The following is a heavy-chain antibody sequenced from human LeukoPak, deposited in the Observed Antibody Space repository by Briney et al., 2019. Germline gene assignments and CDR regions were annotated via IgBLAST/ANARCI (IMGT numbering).Heavy chain of an antibody. CDR1: GFTFSSYA. J-gene: IGHJ5*02. CDR2: IWYDGSNK. D-gene: IGHD3-10*01. V-gene: IGHV3-33*01. CDR3: GRDRGGTMVRGVIIPFKWFDP. Sequence: PGGSLRLSCAASGFTFSSYAMHWVRQAPCKALELVAVIWYDGSNKYYADSVKGRFTISRENYKNTLYLQMNRLRAEDTAVYYCGRDRGGTMVRGVIIPFKWFDPWGQGTLVTVS.